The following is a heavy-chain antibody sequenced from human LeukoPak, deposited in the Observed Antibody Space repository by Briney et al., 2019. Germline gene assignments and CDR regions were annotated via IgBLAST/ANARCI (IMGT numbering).Heavy chain of an antibody. D-gene: IGHD3-10*01. CDR2: IYPGDSDT. J-gene: IGHJ3*02. Sequence: GESLEISCQASGYTFSNQWIGWVRQMPGKGLEWMGIIYPGDSDTRYSPSFQGQVTISVDKSITTAYLEWSSLKASDTPMYYCARTGYHYGSGSHYAFDIWGQGTMVTVSS. V-gene: IGHV5-51*01. CDR3: ARTGYHYGSGSHYAFDI. CDR1: GYTFSNQW.